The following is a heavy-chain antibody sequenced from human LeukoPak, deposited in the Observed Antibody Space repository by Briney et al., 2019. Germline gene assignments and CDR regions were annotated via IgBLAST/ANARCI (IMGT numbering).Heavy chain of an antibody. CDR2: IRYDGSNK. V-gene: IGHV3-30*02. CDR1: GFTFSSYG. D-gene: IGHD1-26*01. Sequence: GGSLRLSCAASGFTFSSYGMHWVRQAPGKGLEWVAFIRYDGSNKYYADSVKGRFTISRDNSKNTLYLQMNSLRAEDTAVYYCAKEEVQWKLRFDYWGQGTLVTVSS. CDR3: AKEEVQWKLRFDY. J-gene: IGHJ4*02.